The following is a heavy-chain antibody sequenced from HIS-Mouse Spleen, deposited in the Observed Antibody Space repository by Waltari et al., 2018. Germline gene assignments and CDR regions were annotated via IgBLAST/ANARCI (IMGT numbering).Heavy chain of an antibody. D-gene: IGHD6-13*01. CDR2: IYYSGRT. CDR1: GGSISSSRYY. Sequence: QLQLQESGPGLVKPSETLSLTCTVSGGSISSSRYYWGWIRQPPGKGLEWFGSIYYSGRTYYNPSLKSRVTISVDTSKNQFSLKLSSVTAADTAVYYCAREIPYSSSWYDWYFDLWGRGTLVTVSS. V-gene: IGHV4-39*07. CDR3: AREIPYSSSWYDWYFDL. J-gene: IGHJ2*01.